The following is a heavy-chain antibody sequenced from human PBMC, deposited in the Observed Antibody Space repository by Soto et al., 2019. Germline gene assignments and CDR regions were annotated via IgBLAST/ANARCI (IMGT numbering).Heavy chain of an antibody. CDR2: IYSGGST. CDR1: GFTVSSNY. Sequence: GGSLRLSCAASGFTVSSNYMSWVRQAPGKGLEWVSVIYSGGSTYYADSVKGRFTISRDNSKNTLHLRMNSLRAEDTAVYYCAIDHDYSYNYYGMDVCGQGTTVTVSS. J-gene: IGHJ6*02. CDR3: AIDHDYSYNYYGMDV. V-gene: IGHV3-53*01. D-gene: IGHD4-4*01.